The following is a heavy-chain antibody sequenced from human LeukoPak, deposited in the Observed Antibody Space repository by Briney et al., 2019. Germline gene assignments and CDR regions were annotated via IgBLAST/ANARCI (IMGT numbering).Heavy chain of an antibody. J-gene: IGHJ6*03. CDR3: ARAVVVGATRIWDYYYMDV. V-gene: IGHV7-4-1*02. Sequence: GASVKVSCKASGYTFTSYAMNWVRQAPGQGLEWMGWINTNTGKPTYSQGFTGRFVFSLDTSVSTAYLQISSLKAEDTAVYYCARAVVVGATRIWDYYYMDVWGKGTTVTVSS. D-gene: IGHD1-26*01. CDR2: INTNTGKP. CDR1: GYTFTSYA.